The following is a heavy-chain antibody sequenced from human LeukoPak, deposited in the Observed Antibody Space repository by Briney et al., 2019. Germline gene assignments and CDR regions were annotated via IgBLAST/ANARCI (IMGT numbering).Heavy chain of an antibody. CDR1: GGSISSYY. D-gene: IGHD4-17*01. CDR2: IYTSGST. V-gene: IGHV4-4*07. J-gene: IGHJ4*02. Sequence: SETLSLTCTVSGGSISSYYWSWIRQPAGKGPEWIGRIYTSGSTNYSPSLKSRVTMSVDTSKNQFSLKLSSVTAADTAVYYCASHTVTTWYFDYWGQGTLVTVSS. CDR3: ASHTVTTWYFDY.